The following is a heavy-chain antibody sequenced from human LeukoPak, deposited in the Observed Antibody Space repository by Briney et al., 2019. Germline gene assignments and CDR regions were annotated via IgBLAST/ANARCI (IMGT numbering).Heavy chain of an antibody. CDR2: IYPGDSDT. CDR3: ARQGYGGPGALDS. CDR1: GYTFSNYW. V-gene: IGHV5-51*01. D-gene: IGHD4-23*01. Sequence: GESLKISCKGSGYTFSNYWIGWVRQMPGKGLEWMGIIYPGDSDTRYSPPFEGQVTISADKSISTAYLQWSSLKASDSAMYYCARQGYGGPGALDSWRQGTLVTVSS. J-gene: IGHJ4*02.